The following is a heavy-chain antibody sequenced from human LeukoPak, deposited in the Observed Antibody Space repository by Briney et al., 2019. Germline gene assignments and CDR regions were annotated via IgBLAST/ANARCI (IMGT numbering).Heavy chain of an antibody. Sequence: GGSLRLSCAASGFTFSSYAMSWVRQAPGKGLEGVSAISGSGGSTYYADSVKGRFTISRDNSKNTLYLQMNSLRAEDTAVYYCAKDPRLGYCSSTSCYSGHYFDYWGQGTLVTVSS. CDR1: GFTFSSYA. CDR2: ISGSGGST. D-gene: IGHD2-2*01. V-gene: IGHV3-23*01. CDR3: AKDPRLGYCSSTSCYSGHYFDY. J-gene: IGHJ4*02.